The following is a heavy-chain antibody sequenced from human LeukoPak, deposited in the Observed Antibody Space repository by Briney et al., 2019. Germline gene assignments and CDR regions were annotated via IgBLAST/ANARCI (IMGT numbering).Heavy chain of an antibody. CDR1: GWSFSSYY. CDR2: INHSGST. D-gene: IGHD2-8*01. V-gene: IGHV4-34*01. CDR3: ARVPRVYATPRGYFEY. Sequence: SETLTLTCAVYGWSFSSYYLNWIRQPPGKGLEWIAEINHSGSTNYNPYLKSRLTISADTSNNQFLHKQSSVTAADTAVYYCARVPRVYATPRGYFEYWGEGALVTVSS. J-gene: IGHJ4*02.